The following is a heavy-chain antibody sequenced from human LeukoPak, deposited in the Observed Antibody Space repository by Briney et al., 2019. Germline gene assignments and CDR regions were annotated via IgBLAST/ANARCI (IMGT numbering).Heavy chain of an antibody. V-gene: IGHV1-2*02. J-gene: IGHJ4*02. CDR1: GYTFTGYY. CDR2: INPNSCCT. Sequence: GSSVKVSCKASGYTFTGYYMHWVRQAPGQGLEWVGWINPNSCCTNYAQKFQGRVTMTKDTSISTGYMEMSRLRSDDTAVYYWARDLSYSSSWYPVYYFDYWGQGTLVTVSS. CDR3: ARDLSYSSSWYPVYYFDY. D-gene: IGHD6-13*01.